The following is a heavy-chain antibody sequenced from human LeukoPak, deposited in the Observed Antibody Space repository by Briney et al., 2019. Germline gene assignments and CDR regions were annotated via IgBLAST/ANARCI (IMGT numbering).Heavy chain of an antibody. CDR1: GYTLTELS. CDR2: FDPEDGET. V-gene: IGHV1-24*01. CDR3: ATSPNLYCSSTSCSAGDY. Sequence: ASVKVSCKVSGYTLTELSMHWVRQAPGKGLEWMGGFDPEDGETIYAQKFQGRVTMTEDTSTDTAYMELSSLRSEDTAEYYCATSPNLYCSSTSCSAGDYWGQGTLVTVSS. J-gene: IGHJ4*02. D-gene: IGHD2-2*01.